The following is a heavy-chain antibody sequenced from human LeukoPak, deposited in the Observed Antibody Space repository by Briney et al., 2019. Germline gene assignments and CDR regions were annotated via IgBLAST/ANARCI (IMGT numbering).Heavy chain of an antibody. Sequence: ASVKVSCKVSGYTLTELSMHWVRQAPGKGLEWMGGFDPEDGETIYAQKFQGRVTMTEDTSTDTAYMELSSLRSEDTAGYYCATVSLTGTDAFDIWGQGTMVTVSS. CDR3: ATVSLTGTDAFDI. J-gene: IGHJ3*02. CDR2: FDPEDGET. V-gene: IGHV1-24*01. CDR1: GYTLTELS. D-gene: IGHD3-9*01.